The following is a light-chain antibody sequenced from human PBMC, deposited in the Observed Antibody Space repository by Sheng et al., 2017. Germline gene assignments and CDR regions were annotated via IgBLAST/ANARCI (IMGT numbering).Light chain of an antibody. Sequence: EIVMTQSPATLSVSPGERATLSCRASQSVSSKLAWYQQKPGQAPRLLIYGASTRATGIPARFSGSGSGTDFTLTISTLEPEDSAVYYCQQYVNSFTFGPGTTVDIK. CDR2: GAS. CDR1: QSVSSK. CDR3: QQYVNSFT. V-gene: IGKV3-15*01. J-gene: IGKJ3*01.